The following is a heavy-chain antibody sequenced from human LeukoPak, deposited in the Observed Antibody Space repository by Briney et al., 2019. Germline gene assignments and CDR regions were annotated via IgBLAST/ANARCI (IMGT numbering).Heavy chain of an antibody. CDR1: GFTFSSYS. Sequence: GGSLRLSCATSGFTFSSYSMNWVRQAPGKGLEWVGRIKSKGSGGTTDYAAPVKGRFTISRDDSKNTLSLQMNSLKTEDTAMYYCTTDDPVNRSWGQGTLVTVSS. J-gene: IGHJ4*02. CDR2: IKSKGSGGTT. CDR3: TTDDPVNRS. V-gene: IGHV3-15*01. D-gene: IGHD2/OR15-2a*01.